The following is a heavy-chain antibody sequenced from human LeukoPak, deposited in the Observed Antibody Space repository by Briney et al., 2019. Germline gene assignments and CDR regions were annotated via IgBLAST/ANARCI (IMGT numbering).Heavy chain of an antibody. CDR1: GGSIRDNVYF. D-gene: IGHD6-19*01. J-gene: IGHJ4*02. CDR3: ARAVTGTSPLGY. V-gene: IGHV4-39*07. Sequence: SETLSLTCTVSGGSIRDNVYFWGWIRQPPGQGLEGVAGIYYSGTTYSNPSLESRVTISLDTSKHQLSLKLSSVTAADTAVYFCARAVTGTSPLGYWGQGALVTVS. CDR2: IYYSGTT.